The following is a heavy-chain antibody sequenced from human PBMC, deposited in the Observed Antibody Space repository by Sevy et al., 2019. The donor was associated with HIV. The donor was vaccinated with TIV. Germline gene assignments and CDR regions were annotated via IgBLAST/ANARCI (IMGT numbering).Heavy chain of an antibody. J-gene: IGHJ4*02. CDR2: ISAYNGNT. V-gene: IGHV1-18*01. D-gene: IGHD3-22*01. CDR3: ARFLIRYYYDSSGYYYFDY. CDR1: GYTFTSYG. Sequence: ALVKVSCKASGYTFTSYGISWVRQAPGQGLEWMGWISAYNGNTNYAQKLQGRVTMTTDTSTSTAYMELRSLRSDDTAVYYCARFLIRYYYDSSGYYYFDYWGQGTLVTVSS.